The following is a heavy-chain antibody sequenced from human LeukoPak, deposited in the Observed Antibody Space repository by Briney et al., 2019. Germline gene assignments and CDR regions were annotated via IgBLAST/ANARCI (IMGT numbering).Heavy chain of an antibody. J-gene: IGHJ4*02. CDR1: GGSIGNYY. D-gene: IGHD3-10*01. V-gene: IGHV4-59*08. Sequence: SETLSPTCTVSGGSIGNYYWSWIRQPPGKGLEWIGSIYHSGSTFYNSSLKSRVTLSVDTSKNQFSLKLNSVTAADTAVYYCARVLDYYGSGSYGGDYWGQGTLVTVSS. CDR3: ARVLDYYGSGSYGGDY. CDR2: IYHSGST.